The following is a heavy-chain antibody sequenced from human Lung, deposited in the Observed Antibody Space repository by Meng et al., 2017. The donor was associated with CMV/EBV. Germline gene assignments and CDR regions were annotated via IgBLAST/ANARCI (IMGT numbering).Heavy chain of an antibody. Sequence: EVQLVESXGGMVQPGGSLKVACAASWVTFXGSAMHWVRQASGKGLEWVGRIRSKANSYATAYAASVKGRFTISRDDSKNTAYLQMNSLKTEDTAVYYCTSNDAPDIVVVPAAMGGPWGQGTLVTVSS. CDR1: WVTFXGSA. CDR2: IRSKANSYAT. D-gene: IGHD2-2*01. J-gene: IGHJ5*02. V-gene: IGHV3-73*02. CDR3: TSNDAPDIVVVPAAMGGP.